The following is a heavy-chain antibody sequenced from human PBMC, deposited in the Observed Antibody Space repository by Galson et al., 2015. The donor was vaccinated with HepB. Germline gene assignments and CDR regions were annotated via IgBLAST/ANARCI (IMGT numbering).Heavy chain of an antibody. CDR1: GFTFSSYA. J-gene: IGHJ3*02. D-gene: IGHD6-19*01. Sequence: SLRLSCAASGFTFSSYAMHWVRQAPGKGLEYVSAISSNGGSTYYADSVKGRFTISRDNSKNTLYLQMSSLRAEDTAVYYCVKTPGGIAVADAFDIWGQGTMVTVSS. CDR2: ISSNGGST. V-gene: IGHV3-64D*06. CDR3: VKTPGGIAVADAFDI.